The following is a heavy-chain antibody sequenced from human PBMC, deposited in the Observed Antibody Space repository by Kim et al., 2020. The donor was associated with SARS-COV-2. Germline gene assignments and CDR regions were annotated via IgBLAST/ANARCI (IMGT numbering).Heavy chain of an antibody. D-gene: IGHD4-17*01. Sequence: GGSLRLSCAASGFTFSSYGMHWVRQAPGKGLEWVAVIWYDGSNKYYADSVKGRFTISRDNSKNTLYLQMNSLRAEDTAVYYCARDRPDYGGNSYYVDYWGQGTLVTVSA. CDR2: IWYDGSNK. CDR1: GFTFSSYG. CDR3: ARDRPDYGGNSYYVDY. J-gene: IGHJ4*02. V-gene: IGHV3-33*01.